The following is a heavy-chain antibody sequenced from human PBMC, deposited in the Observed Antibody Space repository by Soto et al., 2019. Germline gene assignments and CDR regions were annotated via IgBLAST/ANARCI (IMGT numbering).Heavy chain of an antibody. CDR3: ARDSILRFLEWSRPHPGYYMDV. D-gene: IGHD3-3*01. CDR1: GFTFSSYS. J-gene: IGHJ6*03. V-gene: IGHV3-21*01. Sequence: LGGSLRLSCAASGFTFSSYSMNWVRQAPGKGLEWVSSISSSSYIYYADSVKGRFTISRDNAKNSLYLQMNSLRAEDTAVYYCARDSILRFLEWSRPHPGYYMDVWGKGTTVTVSS. CDR2: ISSSSYI.